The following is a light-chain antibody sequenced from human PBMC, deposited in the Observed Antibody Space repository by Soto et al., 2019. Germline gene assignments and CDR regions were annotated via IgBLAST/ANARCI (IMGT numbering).Light chain of an antibody. V-gene: IGKV3-11*01. CDR1: QSISSY. CDR3: HKRSNGPPP. CDR2: DAS. J-gene: IGKJ5*01. Sequence: EIVLTQSPAALSLSPGERATLSCRASQSISSYLAWYQQQPGQAPRLLIYDASNRATGIPARFSGSGFGTDFTLTISSLEPENFEVYYCHKRSNGPPPFGQGTRLEIK.